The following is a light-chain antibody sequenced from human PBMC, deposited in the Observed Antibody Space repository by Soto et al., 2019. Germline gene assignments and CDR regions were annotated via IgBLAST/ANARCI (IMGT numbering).Light chain of an antibody. Sequence: EIVLTQSPGTLSLSPGERASLSCRASQSIANSLAWYQQKPGQAPRLLIFGASNRATGIPDSFSGSGSGTDFTLTISRLEPEDFAVYHCQQYGGSPRTFGQGTKVERK. J-gene: IGKJ1*01. CDR1: QSIANS. V-gene: IGKV3-20*01. CDR2: GAS. CDR3: QQYGGSPRT.